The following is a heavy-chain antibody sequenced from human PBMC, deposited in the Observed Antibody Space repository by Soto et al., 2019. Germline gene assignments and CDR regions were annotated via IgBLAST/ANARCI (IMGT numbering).Heavy chain of an antibody. J-gene: IGHJ4*02. CDR2: IYTGGGT. V-gene: IGHV3-66*01. D-gene: IGHD5-18*01. CDR3: AKDGHTARVLAADFDY. Sequence: GGSLRLSCAASGLTVSTNPMSWVRQAPGKGLEWVSVIYTGGGTHYADSVKGRFTISRDNSKNTLYLQMNSLRAEDTAVYYCAKDGHTARVLAADFDYWGQGTLVTAPQ. CDR1: GLTVSTNP.